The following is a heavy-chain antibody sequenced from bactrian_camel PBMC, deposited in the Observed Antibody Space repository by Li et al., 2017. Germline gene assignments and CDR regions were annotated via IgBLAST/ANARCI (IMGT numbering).Heavy chain of an antibody. D-gene: IGHD7*01. CDR2: IRPGATTT. V-gene: IGHV3S63*01. Sequence: HVQLVESGGGSVQAGGSLRLSCAGTGIRLSSAFCVGWFRQVPGKEREGVASIRPGATTTAYADSVKGRFTISQDNAKNTVYLQMNSLKPEDTATYYCAARSGGVCNRLRPSSDFAYWGRGTQVTVS. CDR3: AARSGGVCNRLRPSSDFAY. J-gene: IGHJ6*01. CDR1: GIRLSSAFC.